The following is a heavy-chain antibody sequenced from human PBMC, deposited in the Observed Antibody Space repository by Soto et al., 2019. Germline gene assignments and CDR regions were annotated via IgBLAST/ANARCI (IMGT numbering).Heavy chain of an antibody. Sequence: EASVKVSCKASGYTFTSYGISWVRQAPGQGLEWMGWISAYNGNTNYAQKLQGRVTMTTDTSTSTAYMELRSLRSDDTAVYYCARDGTGLELGVYWFDPWGQGTLVTVSS. V-gene: IGHV1-18*01. D-gene: IGHD1-7*01. CDR3: ARDGTGLELGVYWFDP. CDR2: ISAYNGNT. CDR1: GYTFTSYG. J-gene: IGHJ5*02.